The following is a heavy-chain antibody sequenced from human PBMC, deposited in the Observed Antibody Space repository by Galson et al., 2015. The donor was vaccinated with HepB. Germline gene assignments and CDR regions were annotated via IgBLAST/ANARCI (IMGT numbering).Heavy chain of an antibody. V-gene: IGHV3-48*02. D-gene: IGHD3-22*01. CDR3: ARVSYYYDSSGYYYYYGMDV. CDR2: ISSSSSTI. J-gene: IGHJ6*02. CDR1: GFTFSSYS. Sequence: SLRLSCAASGFTFSSYSMNWVRQAPGKGLEWVSYISSSSSTIYYADSVKGRFTISRDNAKNSLYLQMNSLRDEDTAVYYCARVSYYYDSSGYYYYYGMDVWGQGTTVTVSS.